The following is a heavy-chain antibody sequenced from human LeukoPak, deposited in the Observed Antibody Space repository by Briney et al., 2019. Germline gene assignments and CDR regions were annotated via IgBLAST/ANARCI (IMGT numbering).Heavy chain of an antibody. Sequence: GGSLRLSFGASGFTFSGSAMHWVRQASGKGLEWVGRIRSKANTYATAYAASVKGRFTISRDDSKNTAYLQMNSLKTEDTAVYYCTRPTSHSGSYGDYWGQGTLVTVSS. V-gene: IGHV3-73*01. CDR1: GFTFSGSA. CDR2: IRSKANTYAT. CDR3: TRPTSHSGSYGDY. D-gene: IGHD1-26*01. J-gene: IGHJ4*02.